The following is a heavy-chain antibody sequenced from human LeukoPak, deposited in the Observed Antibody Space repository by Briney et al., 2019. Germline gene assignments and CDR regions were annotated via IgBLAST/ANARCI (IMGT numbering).Heavy chain of an antibody. CDR2: INPSGGST. V-gene: IGHV1-46*01. CDR1: GYTFTYYY. Sequence: ASVKVSCKASGYTFTYYYIYWVRQAPGQGLEWMGLINPSGGSTRYAQNFQGRVTMTRDTSTSTVSMELSSLRSEDTAMYYCARGPYSSGWHGLDYWGQGTLVTVSS. D-gene: IGHD6-19*01. CDR3: ARGPYSSGWHGLDY. J-gene: IGHJ4*02.